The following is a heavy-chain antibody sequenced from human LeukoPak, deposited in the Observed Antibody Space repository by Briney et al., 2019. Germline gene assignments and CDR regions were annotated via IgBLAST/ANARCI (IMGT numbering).Heavy chain of an antibody. V-gene: IGHV4-61*02. J-gene: IGHJ6*03. CDR1: GGSISSGSYY. CDR2: IYTSGST. CDR3: ARTQGIAARLGYYYYYMDV. D-gene: IGHD6-6*01. Sequence: SQTLSLTCTVSGGSISSGSYYWSWIRQPAGKGLEWIGRIYTSGSTNYNPSLKSRVTISVDTSKNQFSLKLSSVTAADTAVYYCARTQGIAARLGYYYYYMDVWGQGTLVTVSS.